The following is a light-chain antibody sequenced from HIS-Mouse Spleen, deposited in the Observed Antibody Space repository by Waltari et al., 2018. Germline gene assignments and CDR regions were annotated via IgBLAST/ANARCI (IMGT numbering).Light chain of an antibody. V-gene: IGLV3-1*01. CDR2: QAS. CDR3: QAWDSSTAV. Sequence: SYELTQPPSVSVSPGQTASITCSGDKLGDKYACWYQQKPGQSPVLVIHQASKRPSGIPERFAGSNSGKTATLTISGTQAMDEADYYCQAWDSSTAVFGTGTKVTVL. J-gene: IGLJ1*01. CDR1: KLGDKY.